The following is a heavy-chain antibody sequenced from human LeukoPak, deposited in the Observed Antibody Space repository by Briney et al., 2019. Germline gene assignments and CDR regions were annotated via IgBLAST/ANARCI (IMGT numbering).Heavy chain of an antibody. J-gene: IGHJ1*01. D-gene: IGHD3-10*01. CDR1: GFTFSSYA. CDR3: ARDSESGDLRLQH. V-gene: IGHV3-64*01. Sequence: PGGSLRLSCAASGFTFSSYAMHWVRQAPGKGLEYVSAISSNGGSTDYANSVKGRFTISRDNSKNMLYLQMGSLRAEDMGVYFCARDSESGDLRLQHWGQGTLVTVSS. CDR2: ISSNGGST.